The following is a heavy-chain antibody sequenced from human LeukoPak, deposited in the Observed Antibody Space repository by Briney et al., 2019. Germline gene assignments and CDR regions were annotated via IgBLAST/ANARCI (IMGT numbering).Heavy chain of an antibody. CDR3: ARVVWVREEFDY. CDR2: IYYSGST. Sequence: SETLSLTCTVSGGSISSHYWSWIRQPPGKGLEWIGYIYYSGSTNYNPSLKSRVTISVDTSKNQFSLKLSSVTAADTAVYYCARVVWVREEFDYWGQETLVTVSS. D-gene: IGHD3-10*01. V-gene: IGHV4-59*11. CDR1: GGSISSHY. J-gene: IGHJ4*02.